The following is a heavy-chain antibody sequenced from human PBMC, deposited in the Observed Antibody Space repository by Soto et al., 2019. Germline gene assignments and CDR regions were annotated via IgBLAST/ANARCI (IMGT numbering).Heavy chain of an antibody. CDR1: GYTLTELS. CDR3: ATAYPNSPSSSWFYYYYYMDV. Sequence: ASVKVSCKVSGYTLTELSMHWVRQAPGKGLEWMGGFDPEDGETIYAQKFQGRVTMTEDTSTDTAYLELSSLRSEETAVYYCATAYPNSPSSSWFYYYYYMDVWGKGTTVTVSS. CDR2: FDPEDGET. D-gene: IGHD6-13*01. V-gene: IGHV1-24*01. J-gene: IGHJ6*03.